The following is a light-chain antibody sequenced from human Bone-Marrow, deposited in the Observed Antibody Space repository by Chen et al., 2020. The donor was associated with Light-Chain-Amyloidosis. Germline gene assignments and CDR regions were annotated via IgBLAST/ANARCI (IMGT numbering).Light chain of an antibody. V-gene: IGLV3-25*03. CDR1: DLPTKY. CDR3: QSADSSGTYEVI. CDR2: RDT. Sequence: YELTHPPSASVSPGQTATITRSGDDLPTKYAYWYQQKPGQAPVLVIHRDTERPSGISERFSGSSSGTTATLTISGVQAEDEADYHCQSADSSGTYEVIFGGGTKLTVL. J-gene: IGLJ2*01.